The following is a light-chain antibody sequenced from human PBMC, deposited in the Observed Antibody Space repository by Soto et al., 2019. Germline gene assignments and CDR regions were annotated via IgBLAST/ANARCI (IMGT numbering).Light chain of an antibody. CDR2: GAS. CDR3: QQYGSSPDT. CDR1: QSVSSSY. V-gene: IGKV3-20*01. Sequence: EIVLTQSPGTLSLSPGERATLSCRASQSVSSSYLAWYQQTPGQAPRLLIYGASSSATGIPDRFSGSGSGTDFTLTISRLEPEDFAVYYCQQYGSSPDTFGQGTKLEIK. J-gene: IGKJ2*01.